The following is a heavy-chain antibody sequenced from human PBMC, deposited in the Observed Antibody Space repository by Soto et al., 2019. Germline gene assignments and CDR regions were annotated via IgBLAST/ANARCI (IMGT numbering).Heavy chain of an antibody. CDR3: ANPFEDYYYYGMDV. J-gene: IGHJ6*02. D-gene: IGHD3-9*01. CDR2: ISGSGGST. Sequence: GGSLRLSCAASGFTFSSYAMSWVRQAPGKGLEWVSAISGSGGSTYYADSVKGWFTISRDNSKNTLYLQMNSLRAEDTAVYYSANPFEDYYYYGMDVWGQGTTVTVSS. V-gene: IGHV3-23*01. CDR1: GFTFSSYA.